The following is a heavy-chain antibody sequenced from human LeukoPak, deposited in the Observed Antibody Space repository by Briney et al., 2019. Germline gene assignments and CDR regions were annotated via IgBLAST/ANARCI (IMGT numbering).Heavy chain of an antibody. CDR3: AKLAGGDYFDY. CDR2: IYSGENT. CDR1: GFTVSSYY. J-gene: IGHJ4*02. D-gene: IGHD3-16*01. V-gene: IGHV3-53*01. Sequence: GGSLRLSCEASGFTVSSYYMSWVRQAPGKGLEWVSVIYSGENTYYADSVKGRFTISRDNSKNTLYLQMNSLRAEDTAVYYCAKLAGGDYFDYWGQGTLVTVSS.